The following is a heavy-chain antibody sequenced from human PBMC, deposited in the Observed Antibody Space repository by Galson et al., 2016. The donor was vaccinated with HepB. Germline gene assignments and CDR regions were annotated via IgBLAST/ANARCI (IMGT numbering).Heavy chain of an antibody. V-gene: IGHV1-69*13. J-gene: IGHJ3*02. Sequence: SVKVSCKASGGTFSYSISWVRQAPGQGLEWMGGTIPFFDTANYAQNFQGRVTITADGSTTTVYMELSSLRFDDTAVYYCASLFGTTGAFDIWGQGTMVTVSS. CDR3: ASLFGTTGAFDI. CDR1: GGTFSYS. CDR2: TIPFFDTA. D-gene: IGHD1-7*01.